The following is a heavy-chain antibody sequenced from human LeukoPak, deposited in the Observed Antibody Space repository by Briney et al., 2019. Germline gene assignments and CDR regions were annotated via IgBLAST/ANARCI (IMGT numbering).Heavy chain of an antibody. Sequence: GGSLRLSCAASGFTFSRYWMHWVRQAPGKGLMWVSRISPDGSTTLYADSVKGRFTISRDNAKNSVYLQMNSLRAEDTAVYYCARDRGIVAFDYWGQGTLVTVSS. V-gene: IGHV3-74*03. CDR2: ISPDGSTT. D-gene: IGHD5-12*01. J-gene: IGHJ4*02. CDR3: ARDRGIVAFDY. CDR1: GFTFSRYW.